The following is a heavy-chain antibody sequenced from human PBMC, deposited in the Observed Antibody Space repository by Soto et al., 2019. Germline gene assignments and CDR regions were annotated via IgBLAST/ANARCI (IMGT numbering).Heavy chain of an antibody. CDR1: GGTFSSYA. Sequence: QVQLVQSGAEVKKPGSSVKVSCKASGGTFSSYAISWVRQAPGQGLEWMGGIIPIPGTANYAQKFQGRATITADASTSTAYMELRSLRSEDTAVYYCARSQGSSTSLEIYYYYYYGMDVWGQGTTVTVSS. J-gene: IGHJ6*02. V-gene: IGHV1-69*01. D-gene: IGHD2-2*01. CDR2: IIPIPGTA. CDR3: ARSQGSSTSLEIYYYYYYGMDV.